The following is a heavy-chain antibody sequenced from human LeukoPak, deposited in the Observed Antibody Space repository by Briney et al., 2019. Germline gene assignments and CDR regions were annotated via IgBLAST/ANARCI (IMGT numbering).Heavy chain of an antibody. V-gene: IGHV3-53*01. CDR3: ATLTGGSGWYRSRHGVKD. CDR1: GFTVSSNY. D-gene: IGHD6-19*01. Sequence: GGSLRLSCAASGFTVSSNYMSWVRQAPGKGLEWVSVIYTGVSTYYADSVKGRFAISRDNAKNSLYLQMNSLRAEDTAVYYCATLTGGSGWYRSRHGVKDWGQGTLVTVSS. J-gene: IGHJ4*02. CDR2: IYTGVST.